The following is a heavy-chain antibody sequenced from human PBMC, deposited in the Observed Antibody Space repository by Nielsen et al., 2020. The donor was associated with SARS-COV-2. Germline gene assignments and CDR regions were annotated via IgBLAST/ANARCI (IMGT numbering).Heavy chain of an antibody. CDR1: GFTFSSLW. D-gene: IGHD4-11*01. J-gene: IGHJ3*02. V-gene: IGHV3-7*03. Sequence: GESLKISCAASGFTFSSLWMSWVRQVPGKGLEWVADIKPDGSEKVYVDSVKGRFTISRDNAKNSLYLQLNSLRGDDTAVYYCARDREKYNNYPDSFDIWGQGTMVTVSS. CDR3: ARDREKYNNYPDSFDI. CDR2: IKPDGSEK.